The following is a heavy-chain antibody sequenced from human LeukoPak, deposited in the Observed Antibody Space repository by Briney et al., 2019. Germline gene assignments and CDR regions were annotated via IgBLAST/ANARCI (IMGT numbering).Heavy chain of an antibody. CDR2: ISWNSGSI. CDR3: AKDMSTAVAGTIFDY. Sequence: GRSLRLSCAASGFTFDDYAMHWVRHAPGKGLEWVSGISWNSGSIGHADSVKGRFTVSRDNAKKSLYLQMNSLRAEDTAVYYCAKDMSTAVAGTIFDYWGQGTLVTVSS. CDR1: GFTFDDYA. J-gene: IGHJ4*02. D-gene: IGHD6-19*01. V-gene: IGHV3-9*01.